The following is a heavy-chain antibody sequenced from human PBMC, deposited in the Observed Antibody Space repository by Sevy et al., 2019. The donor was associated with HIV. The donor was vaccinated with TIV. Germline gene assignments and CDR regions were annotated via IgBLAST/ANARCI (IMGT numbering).Heavy chain of an antibody. Sequence: GGSLRLSCAASGFTFSSYAMSWVRQAPGKGLEWVSAISGSGGSTYYADSVKGRFTISRDNSKNTLYLQMNSLRAEDXXXXXXXXXXXXXXXXXDYFDYWGQGTLVTVSS. J-gene: IGHJ4*02. CDR1: GFTFSSYA. CDR3: XXXXXXXXXXXDYFDY. V-gene: IGHV3-23*01. CDR2: ISGSGGST.